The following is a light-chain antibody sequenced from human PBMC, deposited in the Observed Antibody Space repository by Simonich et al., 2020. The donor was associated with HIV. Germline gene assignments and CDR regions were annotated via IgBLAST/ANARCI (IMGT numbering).Light chain of an antibody. V-gene: IGKV1-5*03. Sequence: DIQMTQSPSTLSASVGDRVTITCRASQNIVSWLAWYQQKPGKAPKLLIYKASTLQSGVPSTFSGSGSGTEFTLTISSLQPDDFATYYCQQYNSYSPTFGQGTKVEIK. CDR3: QQYNSYSPT. CDR2: KAS. CDR1: QNIVSW. J-gene: IGKJ1*01.